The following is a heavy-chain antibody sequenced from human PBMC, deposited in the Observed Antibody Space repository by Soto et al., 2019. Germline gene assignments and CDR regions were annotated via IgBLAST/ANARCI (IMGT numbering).Heavy chain of an antibody. J-gene: IGHJ4*02. CDR1: GGSISSSSYY. D-gene: IGHD3-10*01. CDR2: IYYSGST. V-gene: IGHV4-39*01. CDR3: ARLLRITMVRGVIITFDY. Sequence: SETLSLTCTVSGGSISSSSYYWGWIRQPPGKGLEWIGSIYYSGSTYYNPSLKSRVTISVDTSKNQFSLKLSSVTAADTAVYYCARLLRITMVRGVIITFDYWGQGTLVTVSS.